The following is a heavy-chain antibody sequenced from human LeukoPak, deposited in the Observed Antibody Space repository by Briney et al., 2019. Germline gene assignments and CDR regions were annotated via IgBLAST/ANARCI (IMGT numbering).Heavy chain of an antibody. V-gene: IGHV1-2*02. CDR3: ARSPLYDYVWGSYRPYFDY. CDR1: GSTFTGYY. J-gene: IGHJ4*02. Sequence: GASVKVSCKASGSTFTGYYMHWVRQAPGQGLEWMGWINPNSGGTNYAQKFQGRVTMTRDTSISTAYMELSRLRSDDTAVYYCARSPLYDYVWGSYRPYFDYWGQGTLVAVSS. CDR2: INPNSGGT. D-gene: IGHD3-16*02.